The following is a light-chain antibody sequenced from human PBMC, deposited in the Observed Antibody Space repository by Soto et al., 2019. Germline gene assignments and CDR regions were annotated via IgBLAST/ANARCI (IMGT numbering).Light chain of an antibody. Sequence: EIVLTQSPGTLSLSPGERATLSCRASQSVSSYLAWYQQKPGQAPRLLIYGASSRATGIPDRFSGSGSGTDLTLTISSLEPEDFAVYYCQQRSNWPLITFGQGTRLEIK. J-gene: IGKJ5*01. CDR1: QSVSSY. V-gene: IGKV3-11*01. CDR3: QQRSNWPLIT. CDR2: GAS.